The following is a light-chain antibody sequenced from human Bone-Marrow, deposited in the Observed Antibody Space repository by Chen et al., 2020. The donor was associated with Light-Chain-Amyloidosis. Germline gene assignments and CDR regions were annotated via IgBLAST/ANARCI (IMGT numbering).Light chain of an antibody. J-gene: IGKJ2*01. CDR3: QEFGGSPMYT. CDR1: QTVTSRY. V-gene: IGKV3-20*01. Sequence: EIVWTQSPGTPSLSRGERATLSCRTSQTVTSRYLGWYEQKPGQSPRLLIHGSSSRATGIPDRFSGSGSGTDFTLTISRMEPEYAAVYYCQEFGGSPMYTFGQGTKLEI. CDR2: GSS.